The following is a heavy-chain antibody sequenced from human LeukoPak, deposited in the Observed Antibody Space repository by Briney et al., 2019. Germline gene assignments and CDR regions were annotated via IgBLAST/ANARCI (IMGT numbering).Heavy chain of an antibody. D-gene: IGHD1-26*01. CDR1: GYTFTSYA. V-gene: IGHV1-3*03. CDR2: INAGNGNT. Sequence: ASVKVSCKASGYTFTSYAMHWVRQAPGQRLEWMGWINAGNGNTKYSQEFQGRATITRDTSASTAYMELSSLRSEDMAVYYCARGGILPWRAFDIGGQGTMVTVSA. J-gene: IGHJ3*02. CDR3: ARGGILPWRAFDI.